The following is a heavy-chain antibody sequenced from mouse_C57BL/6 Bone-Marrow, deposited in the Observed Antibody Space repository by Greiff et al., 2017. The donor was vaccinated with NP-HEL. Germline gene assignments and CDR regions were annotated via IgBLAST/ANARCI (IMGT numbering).Heavy chain of an antibody. Sequence: QVQLQQPGAELVRPGSSVKLSCKASGYTFTSYWMHWVKQRPIQGLEWIGNIDPSDSETHYNQKFKDKATLTVDKSSSTAYMQLSSLTSEDSAVYYCARSRVANWAHQAWFAYWGQGTLVTVSA. CDR1: GYTFTSYW. J-gene: IGHJ3*01. CDR3: ARSRVANWAHQAWFAY. CDR2: IDPSDSET. V-gene: IGHV1-52*01. D-gene: IGHD4-1*01.